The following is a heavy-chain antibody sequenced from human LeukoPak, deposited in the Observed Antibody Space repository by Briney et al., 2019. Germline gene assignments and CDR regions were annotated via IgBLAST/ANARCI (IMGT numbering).Heavy chain of an antibody. Sequence: GASVKVSCKASGGTFSSYTISWVRQAPGQGLEWMGGIIPNFGTPNYAQKFQGRVTITADESTSTAYMELSSLRSEDTAVYYCARSGVVVIMVDDPYYFDYWGQGTLVTVSS. J-gene: IGHJ4*02. CDR3: ARSGVVVIMVDDPYYFDY. D-gene: IGHD3-3*01. V-gene: IGHV1-69*13. CDR2: IIPNFGTP. CDR1: GGTFSSYT.